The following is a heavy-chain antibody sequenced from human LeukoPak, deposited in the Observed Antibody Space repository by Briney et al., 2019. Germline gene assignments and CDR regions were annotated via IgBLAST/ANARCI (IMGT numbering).Heavy chain of an antibody. V-gene: IGHV3-30*02. J-gene: IGHJ4*02. Sequence: GGSLRLSCAASGFPFSSYGMRWVRQAPGKGLEWVAFIPYDGSDKFYAGSVKGRFTISRDNSKNTLYLQMNSLRAEDTAVYYCAAMTSVTTGDYWGQGTLVTVSS. CDR2: IPYDGSDK. CDR3: AAMTSVTTGDY. CDR1: GFPFSSYG. D-gene: IGHD4-11*01.